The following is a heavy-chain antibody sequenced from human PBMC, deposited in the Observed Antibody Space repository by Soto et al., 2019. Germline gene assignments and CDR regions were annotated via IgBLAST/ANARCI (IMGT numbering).Heavy chain of an antibody. CDR1: CVSLRTYG. CDR2: ILYDCTKK. J-gene: IGHJ5*02. Sequence: WSLRLSCVAACVSLRTYGMHWLPRAPGKGLDGVSFILYDCTKKFYANSVKVLSTISKDNSNNILYLQMTDLRDKDTVALYCAREVLTAVAGSVNWFDPWGQGPLVTVS. CDR3: AREVLTAVAGSVNWFDP. D-gene: IGHD6-19*01. V-gene: IGHV3-33*01.